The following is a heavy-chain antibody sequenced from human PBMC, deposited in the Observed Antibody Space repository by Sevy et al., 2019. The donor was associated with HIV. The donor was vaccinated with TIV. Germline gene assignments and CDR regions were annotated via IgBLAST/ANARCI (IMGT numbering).Heavy chain of an antibody. V-gene: IGHV4-59*08. Sequence: VSLRLSCTVSGGSITSLYWNWIRQPPGKGLEWIANIYYNGHINYNPSLKSRVTLSLDTSKNQFSLRLSSVTAADTAMYYCAGENAWGRGYSWGQGTLVTVSS. D-gene: IGHD1-26*01. CDR1: GGSITSLY. CDR2: IYYNGHI. J-gene: IGHJ4*02. CDR3: AGENAWGRGYS.